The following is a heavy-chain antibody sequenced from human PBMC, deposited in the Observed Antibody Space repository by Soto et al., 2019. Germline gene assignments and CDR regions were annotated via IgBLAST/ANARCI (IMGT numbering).Heavy chain of an antibody. CDR1: GYTFINFD. CDR2: MNPGSGKT. D-gene: IGHD6-13*01. Sequence: ASVKVSCKASGYTFINFDISWVRQAAGQGLEWLGWMNPGSGKTGYASKFQGRVAMTRDASTGTSHLELSSLTSDDTAVYYCASMASAGTLKWFDPWGKGPLVTVS. CDR3: ASMASAGTLKWFDP. J-gene: IGHJ5*02. V-gene: IGHV1-8*02.